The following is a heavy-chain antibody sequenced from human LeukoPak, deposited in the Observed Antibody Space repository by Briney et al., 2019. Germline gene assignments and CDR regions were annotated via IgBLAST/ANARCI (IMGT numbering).Heavy chain of an antibody. Sequence: SETLSLTCTVSGGSISSYYWSWVRQPPGKGLEWIGYIYYSGSTNYNPSLKSRVTISVDTSKNQFSLKLSSVTAADTAVYYCASQERGSTAMAFDYWGQGTLVTVSS. V-gene: IGHV4-59*01. J-gene: IGHJ4*02. CDR3: ASQERGSTAMAFDY. D-gene: IGHD5-18*01. CDR2: IYYSGST. CDR1: GGSISSYY.